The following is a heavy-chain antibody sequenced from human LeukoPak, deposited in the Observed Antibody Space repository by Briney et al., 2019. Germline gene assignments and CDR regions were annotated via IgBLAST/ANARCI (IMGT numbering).Heavy chain of an antibody. CDR1: GYTLTELS. D-gene: IGHD3-22*01. CDR3: APSVTTYYYDSSDHCP. CDR2: FDPEDGET. Sequence: ASVKVSCKVSGYTLTELSMHWVRQAPGKGLEWMGGFDPEDGETIYAQKFQGRVTMTEDTSTDTAYMELSSLRSEDTAVYYCAPSVTTYYYDSSDHCPWGQGTLVTVSS. J-gene: IGHJ5*02. V-gene: IGHV1-24*01.